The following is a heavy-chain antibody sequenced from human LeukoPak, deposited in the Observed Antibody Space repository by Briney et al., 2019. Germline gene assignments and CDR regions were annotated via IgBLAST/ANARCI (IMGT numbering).Heavy chain of an antibody. V-gene: IGHV4-34*01. CDR3: ARDPVYYYDSSGYLSPYYFDY. CDR1: GGSFSGYY. D-gene: IGHD3-22*01. J-gene: IGHJ4*02. Sequence: PSETLFLTCAVYGGSFSGYYWSWIPQPPGKGLEWIGEINHSGSTNYNPSLKSRVTISVDTSKNQFSLKLSSVTAADTAVYYCARDPVYYYDSSGYLSPYYFDYWGQGTLVTVSS. CDR2: INHSGST.